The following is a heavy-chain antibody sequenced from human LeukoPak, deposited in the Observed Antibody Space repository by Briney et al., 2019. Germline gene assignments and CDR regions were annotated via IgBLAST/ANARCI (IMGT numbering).Heavy chain of an antibody. J-gene: IGHJ4*02. CDR1: GFTVSSNY. CDR2: MYSGGST. D-gene: IGHD3-3*01. V-gene: IGHV3-53*01. CDR3: AKISYYDFWSGYWFDY. Sequence: GGSLRLSCAASGFTVSSNYMNWVRQAPGKGLEWVSVMYSGGSTFYGDSVKGRFTISRDNSKNTLYLQMNSLRAEDTAVYYCAKISYYDFWSGYWFDYWGQGTLVTVSS.